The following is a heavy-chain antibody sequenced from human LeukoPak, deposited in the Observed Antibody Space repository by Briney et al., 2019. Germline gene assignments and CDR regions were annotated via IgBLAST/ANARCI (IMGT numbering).Heavy chain of an antibody. D-gene: IGHD5-18*01. J-gene: IGHJ6*02. V-gene: IGHV4-4*07. CDR1: GASISSYY. Sequence: SETLSLTCTVSGASISSYYWSWIRQPAGKGLEWIGRIYTSGSTNYNPSLKSRVTMSVDTSKNQFSLKLSSVTAADTAVYYCARHTAMVRAYYYYYYGMDVWGQGTTVTVSS. CDR3: ARHTAMVRAYYYYYYGMDV. CDR2: IYTSGST.